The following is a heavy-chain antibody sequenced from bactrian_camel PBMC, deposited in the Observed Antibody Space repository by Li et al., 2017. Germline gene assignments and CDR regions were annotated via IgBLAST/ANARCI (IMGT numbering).Heavy chain of an antibody. V-gene: IGHV3S53*01. CDR1: GDTKNYC. Sequence: HVQLVESGGGTAQTGGSLRLSCVASGDTKNYCMAWFRQAPGKEREGVAVLDNVGSTNYADSVKGRFTISQDNAKRTVYLRMNALKPEDSAMYYCVAATRPVGGNCPIFVSYNAWGQGTQVTVS. D-gene: IGHD7*01. CDR3: VAATRPVGGNCPIFVSYNA. CDR2: LDNVGST. J-gene: IGHJ4*01.